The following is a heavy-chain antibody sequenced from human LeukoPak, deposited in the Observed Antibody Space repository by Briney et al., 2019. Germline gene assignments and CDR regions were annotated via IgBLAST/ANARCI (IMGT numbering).Heavy chain of an antibody. CDR1: EFTFSSYE. V-gene: IGHV3-48*03. D-gene: IGHD3-9*01. J-gene: IGHJ6*02. CDR2: ISSIGTTV. CDR3: ARPLLHYDTLKGYCKPYYALDV. Sequence: GGSLRLSCTAFEFTFSSYEMNWVRQAPGKGLEWISYISSIGTTVHYAESVKGRFTISRDNDKRSLYLQMNSLRAEDTAVYYCARPLLHYDTLKGYCKPYYALDVWGQGTTVTASS.